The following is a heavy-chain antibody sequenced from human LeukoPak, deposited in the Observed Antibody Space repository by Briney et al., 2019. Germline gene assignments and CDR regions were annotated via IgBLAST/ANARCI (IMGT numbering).Heavy chain of an antibody. J-gene: IGHJ6*03. D-gene: IGHD2-15*01. Sequence: GGSLRLSCAASGFTVSSNYMSWVHQAPGKGLEWVSVIYSGGSTYYADSVKGRFTISRDNSKNTLYLQMNSLRAEDTAVYYCASSRLGYCSGGSCYYYYYYMDVWGKGTTVTVSS. CDR1: GFTVSSNY. V-gene: IGHV3-66*02. CDR2: IYSGGST. CDR3: ASSRLGYCSGGSCYYYYYYMDV.